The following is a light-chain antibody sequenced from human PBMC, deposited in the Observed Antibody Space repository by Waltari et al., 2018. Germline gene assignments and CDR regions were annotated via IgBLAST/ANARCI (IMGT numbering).Light chain of an antibody. CDR3: SSYSSTSTYV. CDR2: EVS. CDR1: SNDVGDYHY. Sequence: QSALTQPASVSGSPGQSITISCTGPSNDVGDYHYVSWYQQHPGKAPQLLIYEVSNRPSGISNRFSGSKSGNTASLTISGLQAEDEADYYCSSYSSTSTYVFGTGTGVTVL. J-gene: IGLJ1*01. V-gene: IGLV2-14*01.